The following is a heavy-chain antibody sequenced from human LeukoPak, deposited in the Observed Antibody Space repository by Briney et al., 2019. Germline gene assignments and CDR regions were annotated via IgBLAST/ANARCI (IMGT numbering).Heavy chain of an antibody. V-gene: IGHV1-18*01. CDR1: GYTFTSYG. CDR2: ISAYNGNT. J-gene: IGHJ4*02. D-gene: IGHD2-2*01. CDR3: ARWGCSSTSCHLDY. Sequence: ASVKVSCKASGYTFTSYGISWVRQAPGQGLEWMGWISAYNGNTNYAQKLQGRVTMTTDTSTSTAYMELSRLRSDDTAVYYCARWGCSSTSCHLDYWGQGTLVTVSS.